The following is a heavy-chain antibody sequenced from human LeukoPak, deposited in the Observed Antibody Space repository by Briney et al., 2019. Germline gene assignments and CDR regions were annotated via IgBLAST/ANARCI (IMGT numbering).Heavy chain of an antibody. CDR2: ISSDSNYI. Sequence: GGSLGLSCAASGITLISYNMNWVRQAPGKGLEWVSSISSDSNYIYYADSVKGRFTISRDNAKNSLYLQMNSLRAEDTAVYYCARSVTMIVDWFDPWGQGTLVTVSS. CDR3: ARSVTMIVDWFDP. D-gene: IGHD3-22*01. J-gene: IGHJ5*02. CDR1: GITLISYN. V-gene: IGHV3-21*01.